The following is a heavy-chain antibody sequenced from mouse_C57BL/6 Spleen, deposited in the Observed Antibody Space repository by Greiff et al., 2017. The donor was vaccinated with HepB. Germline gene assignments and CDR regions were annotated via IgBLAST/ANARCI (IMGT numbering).Heavy chain of an antibody. CDR1: GYTFTSYW. Sequence: QVQLKQPGAELVMPGASVKLSCKASGYTFTSYWMHWVKQRPGQGLEWIGEIDPSDSYTNYNQKFKGKSTLTVDKTSSTAYMQLSSLTSEDSAVYYCARHDYDGGFDYWGQGTTLTVSS. V-gene: IGHV1-69*01. CDR3: ARHDYDGGFDY. J-gene: IGHJ2*01. CDR2: IDPSDSYT. D-gene: IGHD2-4*01.